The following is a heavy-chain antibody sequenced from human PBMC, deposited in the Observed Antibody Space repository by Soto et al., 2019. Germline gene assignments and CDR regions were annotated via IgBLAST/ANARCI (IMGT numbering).Heavy chain of an antibody. J-gene: IGHJ6*02. V-gene: IGHV4-4*07. CDR2: IYTSGST. Sequence: QAQLQESGPGLVKPSETLYLTCSVSGGSFSSYYWTWIRQPAGKGLEWIGRIYTSGSTNYNPSLKSRLPMSADTSKDQFSLRLRSVTAADTAVYYCARGVRDGYYGLDVWGPGATVTVSS. CDR3: ARGVRDGYYGLDV. CDR1: GGSFSSYY. D-gene: IGHD3-16*02.